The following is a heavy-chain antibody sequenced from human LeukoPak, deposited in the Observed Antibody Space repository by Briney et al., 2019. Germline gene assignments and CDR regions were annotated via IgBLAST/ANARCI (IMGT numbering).Heavy chain of an antibody. CDR2: ISTTSSYI. D-gene: IGHD2-15*01. Sequence: GGSLRLSCAASGFTFNTYSMNWVRQAPGKGLEWVSSISTTSSYIYYADSVKGRFTISRDNAKNSLYLQMNSLRAEDTAVYYRARDRCSGYSCYNFDYWGQGTLVTVSS. V-gene: IGHV3-21*01. J-gene: IGHJ4*02. CDR3: ARDRCSGYSCYNFDY. CDR1: GFTFNTYS.